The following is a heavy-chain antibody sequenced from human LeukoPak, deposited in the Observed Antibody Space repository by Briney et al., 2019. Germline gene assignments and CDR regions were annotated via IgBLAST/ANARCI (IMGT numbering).Heavy chain of an antibody. CDR1: GYSFTSNY. V-gene: IGHV1-46*01. J-gene: IGHJ4*02. CDR3: ARDQEGFDY. CDR2: IYLRDGST. Sequence: ASVKVSCKVSGYSFTSNYIHWVRQAPGQGLEWMGMIYLRDGSTSYAQRFQDRVTVTRDTSTSTVHMELSGLRSEDTAVYYCARDQEGFDYWGRGTLVTVSS.